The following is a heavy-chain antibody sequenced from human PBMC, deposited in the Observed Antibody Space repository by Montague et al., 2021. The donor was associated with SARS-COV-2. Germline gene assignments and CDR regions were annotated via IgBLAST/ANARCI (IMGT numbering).Heavy chain of an antibody. CDR1: GGSISGYY. Sequence: SETLSLTCTVSGGSISGYYWSWIRQSPGKGLEWIGYIYYTGSTNYNPSFNSRASMSVDTSKNQFSLKLRSATAADTAVYYCARDDYGDYAAVWGRGTLVTVSS. V-gene: IGHV4-59*13. D-gene: IGHD4-17*01. J-gene: IGHJ4*02. CDR2: IYYTGST. CDR3: ARDDYGDYAAV.